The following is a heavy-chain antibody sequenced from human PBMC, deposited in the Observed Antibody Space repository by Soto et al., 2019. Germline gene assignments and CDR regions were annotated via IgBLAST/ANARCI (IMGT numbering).Heavy chain of an antibody. Sequence: QLQLQESGPGLVKPSETLSLTCTVSGGSISSSSYYWGWIRQPPGKGLEWIGSIYYSGSTYYNPSLKRRVTISVDTSKNQFSLKLSSVTAADTAVYYCARHSYYYDSSGYSPLIDYWGQGTLVTVSS. CDR1: GGSISSSSYY. CDR3: ARHSYYYDSSGYSPLIDY. D-gene: IGHD3-22*01. J-gene: IGHJ4*02. V-gene: IGHV4-39*01. CDR2: IYYSGST.